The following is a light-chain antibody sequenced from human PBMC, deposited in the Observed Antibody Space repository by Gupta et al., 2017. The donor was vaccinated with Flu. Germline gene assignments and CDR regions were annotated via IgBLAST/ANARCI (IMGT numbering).Light chain of an antibody. CDR3: LLSYSGARPWV. Sequence: QPVVTHQPSLAFSPGGTVPLTCGSSTGAVTSGHYPYWFQQQPGQAPRPLIYDTSNKHSGTPARFSGSLLGGTAALTLSGPQPEDEAEYYCLLSYSGARPWVFGGGTKLTVL. V-gene: IGLV7-46*01. CDR1: TGAVTSGHY. CDR2: DTS. J-gene: IGLJ3*02.